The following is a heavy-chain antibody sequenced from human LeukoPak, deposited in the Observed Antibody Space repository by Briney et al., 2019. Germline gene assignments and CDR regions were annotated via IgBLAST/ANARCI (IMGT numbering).Heavy chain of an antibody. D-gene: IGHD3-3*01. CDR2: ISSSSSTI. CDR3: ARYGGDSFYDFWSGSKMGFDY. CDR1: GFTFSSYS. J-gene: IGHJ4*02. V-gene: IGHV3-48*01. Sequence: GGSLRLSCAASGFTFSSYSMNRVRQAPGKGLEWVSYISSSSSTIYYADSVKGRFTISRDNAKNSLYLQMNSLRAQDTAVYYCARYGGDSFYDFWSGSKMGFDYWGQGTLVTVSS.